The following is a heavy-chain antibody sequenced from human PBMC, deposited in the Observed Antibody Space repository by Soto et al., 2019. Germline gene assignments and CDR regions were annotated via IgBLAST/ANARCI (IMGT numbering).Heavy chain of an antibody. CDR2: IYPGDSDT. Sequence: PGESLMISCKGSVYSFTSYWICWFRQMPAKVLEWMGIIYPGDSDTRYSPSFQGQVTISADKSISTAYLQWSSLKASDTAMYYCARQHHCSSTSCAPDWFDPWGQGTLVTVSS. CDR1: VYSFTSYW. D-gene: IGHD2-2*01. J-gene: IGHJ5*02. CDR3: ARQHHCSSTSCAPDWFDP. V-gene: IGHV5-51*01.